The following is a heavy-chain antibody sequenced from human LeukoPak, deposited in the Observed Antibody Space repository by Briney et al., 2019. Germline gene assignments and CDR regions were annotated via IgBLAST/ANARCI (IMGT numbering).Heavy chain of an antibody. D-gene: IGHD1-26*01. Sequence: SETLSLTCTVSGGSISSFYWSWIRQPPGKGLEWIGYIYYSGSTNYNPSLKSRVTISVDTSKNQFSLKLSSVTSADTAVYYCARVGGSNHYYYGMDVWGQGTTVTVSS. CDR3: ARVGGSNHYYYGMDV. CDR2: IYYSGST. CDR1: GGSISSFY. V-gene: IGHV4-59*01. J-gene: IGHJ6*02.